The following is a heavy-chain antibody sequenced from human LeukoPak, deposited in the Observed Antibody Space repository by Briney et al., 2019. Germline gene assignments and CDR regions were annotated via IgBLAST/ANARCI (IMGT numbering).Heavy chain of an antibody. J-gene: IGHJ3*02. Sequence: GGSLRLSCAASGFTFSSYWMHWVRQAPGKGLAWVSRINSEGSSRNYADSVKGRFTISRDNAKNTLYLQMSSLRVEDTAVYYCAREGYSSGWRNDAFDIWGQGTLVTVSS. CDR3: AREGYSSGWRNDAFDI. CDR1: GFTFSSYW. CDR2: INSEGSSR. V-gene: IGHV3-74*01. D-gene: IGHD6-19*01.